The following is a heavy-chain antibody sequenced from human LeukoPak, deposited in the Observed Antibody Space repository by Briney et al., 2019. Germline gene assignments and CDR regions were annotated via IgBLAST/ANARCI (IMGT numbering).Heavy chain of an antibody. CDR1: GFTFSSYG. D-gene: IGHD1-26*01. V-gene: IGHV3-30*03. CDR2: ISYDGSNK. J-gene: IGHJ4*02. CDR3: AISLRYSGSYYSDY. Sequence: GRSLRLSCAASGFTFSSYGMHWVRQAPGKGLEWVAVISYDGSNKYYADSVKGRFTISRDNSKNTLYLQMNSLRAEDTAVYYCAISLRYSGSYYSDYWGQGTLVTVSS.